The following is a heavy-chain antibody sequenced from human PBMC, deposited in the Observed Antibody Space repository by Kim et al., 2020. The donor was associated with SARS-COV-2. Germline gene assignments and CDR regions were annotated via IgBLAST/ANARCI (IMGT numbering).Heavy chain of an antibody. Sequence: GGSLRLSCAASGFTFRNFAMRWVRQAPGKGLEWVSGISGSGDSTGYADSVKGRFTISRDNSKNILYLQMSRLRAEDTAVYHCAPNPTTHYDSSGFHLAYWGQGTLVTVSS. V-gene: IGHV3-23*01. CDR3: APNPTTHYDSSGFHLAY. D-gene: IGHD3-22*01. J-gene: IGHJ4*02. CDR1: GFTFRNFA. CDR2: ISGSGDST.